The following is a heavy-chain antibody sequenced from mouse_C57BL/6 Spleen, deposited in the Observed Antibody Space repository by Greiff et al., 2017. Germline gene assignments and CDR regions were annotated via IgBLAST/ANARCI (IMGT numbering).Heavy chain of an antibody. CDR2: INPSTGGT. J-gene: IGHJ3*01. V-gene: IGHV1-42*01. CDR1: GYSFTGYY. Sequence: EVKLQESGPELVKPGASVKISCKASGYSFTGYYMNWVKQSPEKSLEWIGEINPSTGGTTYNQKFKAKATLTVDKSSSTAYMQLKSLTSEDSAVYYCARGNDYRAWFAYWGQGTLVTVSA. D-gene: IGHD2-4*01. CDR3: ARGNDYRAWFAY.